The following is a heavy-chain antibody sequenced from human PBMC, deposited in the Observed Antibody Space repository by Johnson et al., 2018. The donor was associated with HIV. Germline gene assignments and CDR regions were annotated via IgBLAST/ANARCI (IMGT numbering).Heavy chain of an antibody. V-gene: IGHV3-7*03. CDR2: IKQDGSEK. CDR3: ATFGGGSFHAFDI. J-gene: IGHJ3*02. CDR1: GFTFSSYW. Sequence: VQLVESGGGLVKPGGSLRLSCAASGFTFSSYWMSWVRQAPGKGLEWVANIKQDGSEKYYVDSVKGRFTISRDNAKNSLYLQMNSLRAEDTAVYYCATFGGGSFHAFDIWGQGTMVTVSS. D-gene: IGHD1-26*01.